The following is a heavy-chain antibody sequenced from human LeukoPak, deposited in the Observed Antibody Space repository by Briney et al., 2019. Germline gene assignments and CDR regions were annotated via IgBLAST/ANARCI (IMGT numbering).Heavy chain of an antibody. J-gene: IGHJ6*02. Sequence: GASVKVSCKASGYTFTSYYMHWVRQAPGQGLEWMGIITPSGGSTSYAQKFQGRVTMTRDTSTGTVSMELSSLRPEDTAVYYCAREFMVRGVISYYGMDVWGQGTRVTVSS. D-gene: IGHD3-10*01. CDR2: ITPSGGST. CDR3: AREFMVRGVISYYGMDV. V-gene: IGHV1-46*01. CDR1: GYTFTSYY.